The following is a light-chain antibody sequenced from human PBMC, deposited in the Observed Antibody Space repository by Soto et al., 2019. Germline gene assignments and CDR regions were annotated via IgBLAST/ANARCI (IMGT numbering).Light chain of an antibody. J-gene: IGKJ1*01. CDR2: GAS. Sequence: EIVLTQSPGTLSLSPGARATLSCSASQSIISSYFAWYQQKPGQTPRLLIYGASRRATGIPARFSGSGSGTEFTLTISSLQAEDFAVYYCQQYNNWPRTFGQGT. V-gene: IGKV3D-15*01. CDR1: QSIISSY. CDR3: QQYNNWPRT.